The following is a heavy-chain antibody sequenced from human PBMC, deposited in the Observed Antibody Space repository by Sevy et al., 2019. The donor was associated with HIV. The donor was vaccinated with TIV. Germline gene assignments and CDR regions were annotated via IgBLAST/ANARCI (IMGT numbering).Heavy chain of an antibody. D-gene: IGHD3-22*01. CDR2: FDPEDGET. V-gene: IGHV1-24*01. Sequence: ASVKVSCKVSGHTLTNLAMHWVRQAPGQGLEWMGRFDPEDGETIYAQKFQGTLTMTEDTSSDTAYMELNSLRSEDTAVYYCAATREYYDENSGYFDYWGQGTLVTVSS. J-gene: IGHJ4*02. CDR3: AATREYYDENSGYFDY. CDR1: GHTLTNLA.